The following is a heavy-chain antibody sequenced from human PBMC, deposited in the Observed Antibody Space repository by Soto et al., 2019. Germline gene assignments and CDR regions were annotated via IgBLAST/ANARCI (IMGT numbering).Heavy chain of an antibody. V-gene: IGHV4-39*01. CDR3: ARLMVRGVTRNY. J-gene: IGHJ4*02. CDR1: GGSISSSSYY. D-gene: IGHD3-10*01. CDR2: IYYSGST. Sequence: PSETLSLTCTVSGGSISSSSYYWGWIRQPPGKGLEWIGSIYYSGSTYCNPSLKSRVTISVDTSKNQFSLKLSSVTAADTAVYYCARLMVRGVTRNYWGQGTLVTVSS.